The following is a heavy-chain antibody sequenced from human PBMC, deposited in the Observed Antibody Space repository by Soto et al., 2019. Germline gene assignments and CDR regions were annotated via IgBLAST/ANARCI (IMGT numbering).Heavy chain of an antibody. D-gene: IGHD2-2*01. Sequence: PGESLKISCKGSGYSFTSYWIGWVRQAPGQGLEWMGWISAYNGNTNYAQKLQGRVTMTTDTSTSTAYMELRSLRSDDTAVYYCASWSPISTSSSTSCYAGPCLLDYWGQGTLVTVSS. CDR2: ISAYNGNT. V-gene: IGHV1-18*04. CDR3: ASWSPISTSSSTSCYAGPCLLDY. J-gene: IGHJ4*02. CDR1: GYSFTSYW.